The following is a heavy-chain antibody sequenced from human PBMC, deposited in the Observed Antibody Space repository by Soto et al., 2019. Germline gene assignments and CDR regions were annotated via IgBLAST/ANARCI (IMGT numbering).Heavy chain of an antibody. J-gene: IGHJ4*02. CDR3: ARNLWETGDFDY. CDR1: GYTFTSYD. V-gene: IGHV1-8*01. D-gene: IGHD7-27*01. CDR2: MNPNSGNT. Sequence: QVQLVQSGADVKKPGASVKVSCKASGYTFTSYDINWMRQASGQGLEWMGWMNPNSGNTGYAQKFQGRVTMTRDTSMNTVYMELSSLTYEDTAVYYCARNLWETGDFDYWGQGTLVTVSS.